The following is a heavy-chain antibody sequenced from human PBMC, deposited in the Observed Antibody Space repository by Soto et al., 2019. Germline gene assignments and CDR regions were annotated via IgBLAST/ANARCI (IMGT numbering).Heavy chain of an antibody. V-gene: IGHV3-9*01. J-gene: IGHJ3*02. Sequence: EVQLVESGGGLVQPGSSLRLSCVASGFAFDGYAMHWVRQAPGKGLEWVSGISWHSGSIAYGDSVKGRFTISRDNAKNSPYLQMNSLTPEETALYCCANVFSQNLASVGAFDIWGQGTLVTVSS. D-gene: IGHD1-26*01. CDR3: ANVFSQNLASVGAFDI. CDR1: GFAFDGYA. CDR2: ISWHSGSI.